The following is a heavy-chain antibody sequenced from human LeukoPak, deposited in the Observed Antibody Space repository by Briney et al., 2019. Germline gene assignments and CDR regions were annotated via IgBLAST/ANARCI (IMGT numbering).Heavy chain of an antibody. CDR3: ARASLAGQWLFVPLDY. CDR1: GFTFSSYN. V-gene: IGHV3-21*01. CDR2: ISTSSSYI. J-gene: IGHJ4*02. D-gene: IGHD3-22*01. Sequence: PGGSLRLSCAASGFTFSSYNMNWVRQAPGKGLEWVSSISTSSSYIYYADSLKGRFTISRDNAKNSLYLQMNSLRADDTAVYYCARASLAGQWLFVPLDYWGQGTLVTVSS.